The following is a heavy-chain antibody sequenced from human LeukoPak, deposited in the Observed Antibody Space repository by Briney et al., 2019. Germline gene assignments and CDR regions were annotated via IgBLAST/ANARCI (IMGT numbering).Heavy chain of an antibody. Sequence: ASVKVSCKASGYTFTIYYMHWVRQAPGQGLEWMGIINPSGGSTSYAQKFQGRVTMTRDTSTTIVYMELSSLRSEDTAVYYCARTGSSSTWLYYFDYWGQGTLVTVSS. CDR2: INPSGGST. V-gene: IGHV1-46*01. CDR1: GYTFTIYY. CDR3: ARTGSSSTWLYYFDY. J-gene: IGHJ4*02. D-gene: IGHD6-13*01.